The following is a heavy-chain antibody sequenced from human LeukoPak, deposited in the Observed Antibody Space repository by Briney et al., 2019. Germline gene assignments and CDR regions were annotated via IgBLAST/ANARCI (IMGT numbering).Heavy chain of an antibody. CDR2: IWYDGSNK. CDR3: ARAGYGDPHFDF. V-gene: IGHV3-33*01. J-gene: IGHJ4*02. Sequence: PGGSLRLSCAASGFTFSNCGMHRLRQAPGKGLEWVAAIWYDGSNKYYGDSVKGRFTISRDNSKNTLYLQMNSLRAEDTAAYYCARAGYGDPHFDFWGQGTLVTVSS. CDR1: GFTFSNCG. D-gene: IGHD4-17*01.